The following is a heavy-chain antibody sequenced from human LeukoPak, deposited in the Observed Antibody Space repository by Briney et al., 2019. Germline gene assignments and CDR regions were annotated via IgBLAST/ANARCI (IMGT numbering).Heavy chain of an antibody. CDR2: IYTSGST. CDR3: AKDMGLVPAATHDAFDV. Sequence: PSETLSLTCTVSGGSIRSYYWTWIRQPAGKGLEWIGRIYTSGSTKYNPSLKSRVTMSVDTSKNQFSLKLNAVTAADTAVYHCAKDMGLVPAATHDAFDVWGRRTMVTVSS. V-gene: IGHV4-4*07. D-gene: IGHD2-2*01. CDR1: GGSIRSYY. J-gene: IGHJ3*01.